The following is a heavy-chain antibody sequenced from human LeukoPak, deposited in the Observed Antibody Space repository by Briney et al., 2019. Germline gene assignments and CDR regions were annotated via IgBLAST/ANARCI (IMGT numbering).Heavy chain of an antibody. J-gene: IGHJ6*02. V-gene: IGHV3-30-3*01. CDR2: ISYDGSNK. Sequence: GSLRLSCAASGFTFSSYAMHWVRQAPGKGLEWVAVISYDGSNKYYADSVKGRFTISRDNSKNTPYLQMNSLRAEDTAVYYCAREGLYYDRRRSYHYYGMDVWGQGTTVTVSS. D-gene: IGHD3-22*01. CDR1: GFTFSSYA. CDR3: AREGLYYDRRRSYHYYGMDV.